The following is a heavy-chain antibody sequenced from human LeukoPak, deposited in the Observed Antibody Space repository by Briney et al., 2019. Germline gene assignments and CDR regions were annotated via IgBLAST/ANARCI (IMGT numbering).Heavy chain of an antibody. CDR1: GYTFTDYY. J-gene: IGHJ6*03. CDR3: AKDYYGSVTSLYYYYYMDV. D-gene: IGHD3-10*01. CDR2: INPNSGGT. Sequence: ASVKVSCKASGYTFTDYYLHWVRQAPGQGLEWMGWINPNSGGTNFAQNFQGRVTMTRDTSISTAYMELSSLRSDDTAVYYCAKDYYGSVTSLYYYYYMDVWGKGTTVTISS. V-gene: IGHV1-2*02.